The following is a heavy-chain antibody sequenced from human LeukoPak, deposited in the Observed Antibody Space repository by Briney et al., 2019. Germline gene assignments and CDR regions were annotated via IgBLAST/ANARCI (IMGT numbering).Heavy chain of an antibody. J-gene: IGHJ4*02. D-gene: IGHD3-16*01. Sequence: GGSLRLSCAASGFTFSSYSMNWVRQAPGKGLEWVSSISSSSSYIYYADSVKGRFTISRDNAKNSLYLQMKSLRAEDTAVYYCARALMITFGGVRAPEYYFDYWGQGTLVTVSS. CDR1: GFTFSSYS. CDR3: ARALMITFGGVRAPEYYFDY. CDR2: ISSSSSYI. V-gene: IGHV3-21*01.